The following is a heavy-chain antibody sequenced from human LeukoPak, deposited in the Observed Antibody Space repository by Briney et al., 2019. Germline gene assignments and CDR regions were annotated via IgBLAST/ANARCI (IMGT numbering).Heavy chain of an antibody. J-gene: IGHJ4*02. CDR2: INSDGSNT. Sequence: GGSLRLSCAASGFTFSSYWMHWVRQTPGKGLVWVSRINSDGSNTNYADSVKGRFTISRDNAKNTLYLQMNSLRAEDTAVYYCARAHYYDSSGYPLDYWGQGTLVTVSS. CDR3: ARAHYYDSSGYPLDY. CDR1: GFTFSSYW. D-gene: IGHD3-22*01. V-gene: IGHV3-74*01.